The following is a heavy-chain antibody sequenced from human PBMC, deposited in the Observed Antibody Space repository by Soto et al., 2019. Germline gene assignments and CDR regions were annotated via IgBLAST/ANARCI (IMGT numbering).Heavy chain of an antibody. CDR3: AKATTNGGWFNPFDS. Sequence: VGSRRLSCASSGFSFVNYAMNWVRQAPGKGLEWVSGLSGSGTSTYYADSVKGRFTISRDNSRDTLFLQMNSLTADDTAVYYCAKATTNGGWFNPFDSWGQGALVTVSS. D-gene: IGHD6-19*01. J-gene: IGHJ4*02. CDR2: LSGSGTST. CDR1: GFSFVNYA. V-gene: IGHV3-23*01.